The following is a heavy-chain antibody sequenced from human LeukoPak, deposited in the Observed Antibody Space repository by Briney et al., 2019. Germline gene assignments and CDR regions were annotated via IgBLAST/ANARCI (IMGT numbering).Heavy chain of an antibody. Sequence: SETLSLTCAVYGGSFSGYYWSWIRQPPGKGLEWIGEINHSGSTNYNPSPKSRVTISVDTSKNQFSLKLSSVTAADTAVYYCARGSVVVTPAYYYYCGMDVWGQGTTVTVSS. V-gene: IGHV4-34*01. CDR2: INHSGST. CDR3: ARGSVVVTPAYYYYCGMDV. CDR1: GGSFSGYY. D-gene: IGHD2-21*02. J-gene: IGHJ6*02.